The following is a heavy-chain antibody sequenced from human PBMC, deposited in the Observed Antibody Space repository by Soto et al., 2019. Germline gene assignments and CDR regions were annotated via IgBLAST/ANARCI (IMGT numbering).Heavy chain of an antibody. CDR1: GGTFSKYG. CDR3: ATYRPGGSGANWLDP. Sequence: QLVQSGAEVKKPGSSVKVSCQAFGGTFSKYGVSWVRQAPGQGLQWMGGITPMLGTSTITQRFHDRVTLTADEFTTVAYMELDSLTSEDTAIYYCATYRPGGSGANWLDPWGQGTLVTVSP. D-gene: IGHD6-19*01. CDR2: ITPMLGTS. V-gene: IGHV1-69*01. J-gene: IGHJ5*02.